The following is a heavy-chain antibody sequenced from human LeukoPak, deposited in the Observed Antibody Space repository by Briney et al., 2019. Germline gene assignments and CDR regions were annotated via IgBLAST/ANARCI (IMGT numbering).Heavy chain of an antibody. J-gene: IGHJ4*02. D-gene: IGHD3-22*01. CDR2: INWIGGST. V-gene: IGHV3-20*04. Sequence: PGGSLRLSCAASGFTFDDYGMSWVRQAPGKGLEWVSGINWIGGSTGYADSVKGRFTISRDNAKNSLYLQMNSLRAEDTALYYCARSSPYYYDSSGYYYYFDYWGQGTLVTVSS. CDR3: ARSSPYYYDSSGYYYYFDY. CDR1: GFTFDDYG.